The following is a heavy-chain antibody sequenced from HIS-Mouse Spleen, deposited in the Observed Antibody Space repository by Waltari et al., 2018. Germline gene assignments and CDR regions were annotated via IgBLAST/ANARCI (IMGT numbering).Heavy chain of an antibody. CDR1: GGSISSSSYY. CDR3: ARDGQRYLRD. CDR2: IYYSGST. V-gene: IGHV4-39*07. D-gene: IGHD2-15*01. J-gene: IGHJ4*02. Sequence: QLQLQESGPGLVKPSETLSLTCTVSGGSISSSSYYWGWIRQPPGKVLEWIGSIYYSGSTYYNPSLKSRVTISVDTSKNQFSLKLSSVTAADTAVYYCARDGQRYLRDWGQGTLVTVSS.